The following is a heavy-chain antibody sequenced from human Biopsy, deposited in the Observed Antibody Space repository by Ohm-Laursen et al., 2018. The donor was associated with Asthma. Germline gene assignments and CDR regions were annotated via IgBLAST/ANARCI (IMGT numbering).Heavy chain of an antibody. Sequence: TLSLTCTVSGDSITSGGCCWNWIRQHPGKGLEWIGYIHHSGTSYFNPSLKSRVSFSRDTSKNQFSLRLSSVTAADTAMYYCARIPRRSGSYFADYWGQGTLVTVSS. CDR3: ARIPRRSGSYFADY. V-gene: IGHV4-31*03. J-gene: IGHJ4*02. D-gene: IGHD3-22*01. CDR1: GDSITSGGCC. CDR2: IHHSGTS.